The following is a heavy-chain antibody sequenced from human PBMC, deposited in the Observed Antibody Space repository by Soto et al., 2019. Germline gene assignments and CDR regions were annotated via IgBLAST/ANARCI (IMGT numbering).Heavy chain of an antibody. CDR2: ISGSGGST. D-gene: IGHD4-17*01. Sequence: EVQLLESGGGLVQPGGSLRLSCAASGFTFSSYAMSWVRQAPGKGLEWVSAISGSGGSTYYADSVKGRFTISRDNSKNKLYLQMNSLRAEDTAVYYCAATPNGDYVGEYFQHWGQGTLVTVSS. J-gene: IGHJ1*01. CDR1: GFTFSSYA. CDR3: AATPNGDYVGEYFQH. V-gene: IGHV3-23*01.